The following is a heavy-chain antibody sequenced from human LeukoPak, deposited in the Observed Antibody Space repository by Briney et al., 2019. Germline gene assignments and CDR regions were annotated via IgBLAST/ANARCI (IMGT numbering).Heavy chain of an antibody. Sequence: PSETLSLTCTVSGGSISSYYWSWIRQPPGKGLEWIGYIYYSGSTNYNPSLKSRVTISVDTSKNQFSLKLSSVTAADTAVYYCARGSATAVYYDFWSGHDSPLFDPWGQGTLVTVSS. V-gene: IGHV4-59*01. J-gene: IGHJ5*02. CDR1: GGSISSYY. D-gene: IGHD3-3*01. CDR2: IYYSGST. CDR3: ARGSATAVYYDFWSGHDSPLFDP.